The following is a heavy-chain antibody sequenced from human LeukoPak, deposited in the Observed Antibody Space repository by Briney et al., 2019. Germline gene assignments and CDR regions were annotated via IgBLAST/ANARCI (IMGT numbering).Heavy chain of an antibody. J-gene: IGHJ4*02. V-gene: IGHV4-34*01. CDR2: INHSGST. Sequence: SETLSLTCAVYGGSFSGYYWSWIRQPPGKGLEWIGEINHSGSTTYNPSLKSRVTISVDTSKNQFSLKLSSVTAADTAVYYCARTYYDFWSGYYIDYWGQGTLVTVSS. D-gene: IGHD3-3*01. CDR3: ARTYYDFWSGYYIDY. CDR1: GGSFSGYY.